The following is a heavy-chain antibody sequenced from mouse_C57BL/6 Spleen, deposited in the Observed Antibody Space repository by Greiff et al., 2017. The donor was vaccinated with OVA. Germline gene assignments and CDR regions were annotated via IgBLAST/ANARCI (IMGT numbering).Heavy chain of an antibody. Sequence: QVQLQQSGPELVKPGASVKISCKASGYAFSSSWMNWVKQRPGKGLEWIGRIYPGDGDTNYNGKLKGKATLTADKSSSTAYMQLSSLTSEDSAVYFCARGLSNPYYYAMDYWGQGTSVTVSS. CDR3: ARGLSNPYYYAMDY. CDR2: IYPGDGDT. J-gene: IGHJ4*01. D-gene: IGHD2-5*01. CDR1: GYAFSSSW. V-gene: IGHV1-82*01.